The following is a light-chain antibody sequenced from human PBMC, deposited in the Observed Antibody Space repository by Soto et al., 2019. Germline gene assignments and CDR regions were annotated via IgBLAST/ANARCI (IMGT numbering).Light chain of an antibody. CDR2: SSN. CDR1: SSNIGNNP. CDR3: GTWDDSLKSYV. J-gene: IGLJ3*02. V-gene: IGLV1-44*01. Sequence: QSVLTQPPSASGTPGQSVTISCSGNSSNIGNNPVNWYQQLPGTAPKLLIYSSNQRPSGVPYRISGSKSGASASLAITGLQSDDEAEYYCGTWDDSLKSYVFGGGTKLTVL.